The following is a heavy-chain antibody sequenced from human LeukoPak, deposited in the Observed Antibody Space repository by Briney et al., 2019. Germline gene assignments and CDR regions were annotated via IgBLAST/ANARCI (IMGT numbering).Heavy chain of an antibody. Sequence: GGSLRLSCVASGFSFSSYWMSWVRQAPGRGLEWVANIKQDGSEKHFVDSVKGRFTMSRDNAKNSLYLQMNSLRAEDTAVYYCATQYQLDYYYYGMDVWGQGTTVAVSS. D-gene: IGHD2-2*01. CDR3: ATQYQLDYYYYGMDV. CDR1: GFSFSSYW. CDR2: IKQDGSEK. V-gene: IGHV3-7*03. J-gene: IGHJ6*02.